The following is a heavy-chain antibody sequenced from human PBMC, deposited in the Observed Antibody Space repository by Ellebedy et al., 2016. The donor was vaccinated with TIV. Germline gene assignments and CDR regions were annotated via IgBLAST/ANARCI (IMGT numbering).Heavy chain of an antibody. D-gene: IGHD5-24*01. CDR1: GFTFSSYV. CDR3: AKDAEGRDGYNYDPLRP. Sequence: GESLKISXAASGFTFSSYVMNWVRQAPGKGLEWVSVISGSGDNTYYADSVKGRFTISRDNPKNTVYLQINSLRAEDTAVYYCAKDAEGRDGYNYDPLRPWGQGTLVTVSS. V-gene: IGHV3-23*01. CDR2: ISGSGDNT. J-gene: IGHJ5*02.